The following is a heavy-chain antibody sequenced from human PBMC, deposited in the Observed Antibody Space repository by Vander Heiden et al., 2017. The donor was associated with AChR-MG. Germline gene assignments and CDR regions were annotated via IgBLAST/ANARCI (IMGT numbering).Heavy chain of an antibody. Sequence: QVQLVESGGGVVQPGRSLRLSCAASGFTFSSYGMHWVRQAPGKGLEWVAVISYDGSNKYYADSVKGRFTISRDNSKNTLYLQMNSLRAEDTAVYYCAKDLHFLYCSGGSCNTAFDIWGQGTMVTVSS. V-gene: IGHV3-30*18. D-gene: IGHD2-15*01. CDR2: ISYDGSNK. CDR3: AKDLHFLYCSGGSCNTAFDI. CDR1: GFTFSSYG. J-gene: IGHJ3*02.